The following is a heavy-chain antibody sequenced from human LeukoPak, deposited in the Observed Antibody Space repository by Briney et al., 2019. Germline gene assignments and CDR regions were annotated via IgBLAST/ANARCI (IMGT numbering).Heavy chain of an antibody. CDR1: GGSISSYY. D-gene: IGHD6-13*01. V-gene: IGHV4-59*12. J-gene: IGHJ3*02. Sequence: PSETLSLTCTVSGGSISSYYWSWIRQPPGKGLEWIGYIYYSGSTYYNPSLKSRVTISVDTSKNQFSLKLSSVTAADTAVYYCARDVRYSSSWYLTAFDIWGQGTMVTVSS. CDR2: IYYSGST. CDR3: ARDVRYSSSWYLTAFDI.